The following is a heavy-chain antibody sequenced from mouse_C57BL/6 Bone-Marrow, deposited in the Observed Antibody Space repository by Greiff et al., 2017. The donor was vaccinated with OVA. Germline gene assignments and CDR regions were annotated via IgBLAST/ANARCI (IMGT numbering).Heavy chain of an antibody. J-gene: IGHJ1*03. CDR3: KNYGSSPWYFDV. CDR1: GYTFTSYW. V-gene: IGHV1-5*01. CDR2: IYPGNSDT. D-gene: IGHD1-1*01. Sequence: VHVKQSGTVLARPGASVKMSCKTSGYTFTSYWMHWVKQRPAQGLEWIGAIYPGNSDTSYNQKFKGKAKLTAVTSASTAYMELSSLTNEDSAVYYCKNYGSSPWYFDVWGTGTTVTVSS.